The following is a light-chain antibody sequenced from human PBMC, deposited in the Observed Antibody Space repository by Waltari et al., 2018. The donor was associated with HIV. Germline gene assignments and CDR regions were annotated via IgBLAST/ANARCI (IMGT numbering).Light chain of an antibody. J-gene: IGKJ4*01. CDR3: HQYNSYPLT. Sequence: DIQLTQSPSTLSASVGDRVTISCRANQSVGSWLAWYQQKPGKAPILLIYRASSLQIGVPSRFSGSGSGTDFTLTITSLQPEDLATYSCHQYNSYPLTFGGGTKVEI. V-gene: IGKV1-5*03. CDR2: RAS. CDR1: QSVGSW.